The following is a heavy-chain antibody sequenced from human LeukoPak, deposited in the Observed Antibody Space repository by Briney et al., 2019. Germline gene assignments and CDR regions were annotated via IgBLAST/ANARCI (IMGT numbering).Heavy chain of an antibody. CDR1: GGSISSSSYY. D-gene: IGHD3-22*01. Sequence: PSETLSLTCTVSGGSISSSSYYWGWIRQPPGKGLEWIGSIYYSGSTYYNPSLKSRVTISVDTSKNQFSLKLSSVTAADTAVYYCARRVGIVVGPEPGYNWFDPWGQGTLVTVSS. V-gene: IGHV4-39*01. J-gene: IGHJ5*02. CDR3: ARRVGIVVGPEPGYNWFDP. CDR2: IYYSGST.